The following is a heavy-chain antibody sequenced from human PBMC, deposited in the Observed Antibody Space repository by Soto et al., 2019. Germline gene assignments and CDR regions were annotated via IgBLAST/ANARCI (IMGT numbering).Heavy chain of an antibody. J-gene: IGHJ4*02. D-gene: IGHD3-16*01. CDR3: ARAGGRHSGGIDY. CDR1: GGTFSSYS. CDR2: IIPIFGTA. V-gene: IGHV1-69*01. Sequence: HVQLVQSGAEVKKPGSSVKVSCKASGGTFSSYSINWVRQAPGQGLEWMGEIIPIFGTANYAQKFQGRVTITADESTSTAYMELSSLRSDDTPVYYCARAGGRHSGGIDYWGPGTLVTGSS.